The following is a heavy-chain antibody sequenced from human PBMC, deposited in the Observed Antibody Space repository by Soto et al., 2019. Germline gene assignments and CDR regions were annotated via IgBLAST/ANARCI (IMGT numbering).Heavy chain of an antibody. CDR1: GDSITSNTYF. J-gene: IGHJ6*02. Sequence: SETLSLTCTVSGDSITSNTYFWAWLRQPPGKGLTWIGSFSSSGGTFYNPSLKSRVTISVDTSKNQFSLKLSSVTAADTAVYYCARVPDVWGQGTTVTVSS. V-gene: IGHV4-39*01. CDR2: FSSSGGT. CDR3: ARVPDV.